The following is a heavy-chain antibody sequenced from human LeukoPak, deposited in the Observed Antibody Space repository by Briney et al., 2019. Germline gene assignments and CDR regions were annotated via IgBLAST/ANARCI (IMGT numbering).Heavy chain of an antibody. V-gene: IGHV1-2*02. CDR3: ARALARIAVAGTGTDAFDI. J-gene: IGHJ3*02. CDR2: VNPDSGGT. CDR1: GYTFTGYY. Sequence: ASVKVSCKASGYTFTGYYMHWVRQAPGQGLEWMGSVNPDSGGTNYAQKFQGRVTMTSDMSTSTVYMELSSLRSEDTAVYYCARALARIAVAGTGTDAFDIWGQGTVVTVSS. D-gene: IGHD6-19*01.